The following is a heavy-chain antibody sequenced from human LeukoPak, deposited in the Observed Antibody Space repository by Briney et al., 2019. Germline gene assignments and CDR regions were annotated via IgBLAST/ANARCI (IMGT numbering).Heavy chain of an antibody. CDR2: INHSGST. V-gene: IGHV4-34*01. J-gene: IGHJ5*02. CDR1: GGSFSGYY. D-gene: IGHD6-13*01. CDR3: ARGGQQQKFDP. Sequence: SETLSLTCAVYGGSFSGYYWSWIRQPPGKGLEWIGEINHSGSTNYNPSLKSRVTISVDTSKNQFSLKLSSVTAADTAVYYCARGGQQQKFDPWGQGTLVTVSS.